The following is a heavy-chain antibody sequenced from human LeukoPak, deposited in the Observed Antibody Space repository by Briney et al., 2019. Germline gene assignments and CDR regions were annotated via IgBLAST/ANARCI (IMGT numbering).Heavy chain of an antibody. Sequence: PGRSLRLSCAASGFTFSSYGMHWVRQAPGKGLEWVAVISYDGSNKYYADSVKGRFTISRDNSKNTLYLQMNSLRAEDTAVYYCAKEWLPYNSEAFDIWGQGTMVTVSS. V-gene: IGHV3-30*18. CDR3: AKEWLPYNSEAFDI. CDR2: ISYDGSNK. D-gene: IGHD1-1*01. CDR1: GFTFSSYG. J-gene: IGHJ3*02.